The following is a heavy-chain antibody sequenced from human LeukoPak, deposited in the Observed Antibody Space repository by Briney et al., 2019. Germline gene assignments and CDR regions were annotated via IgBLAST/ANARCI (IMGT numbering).Heavy chain of an antibody. V-gene: IGHV3-23*01. CDR2: ISGSGGSA. Sequence: PGGSLRLSCAASGFTFSSYAMSWVRQAPGKGLEWVSAISGSGGSAYYADSVKGRFTISRDNSKNTLYLQMNSLRAEDTAVYYCAKARRVRGVTFDYWGQGTLVTVSS. CDR3: AKARRVRGVTFDY. D-gene: IGHD3-10*01. J-gene: IGHJ4*02. CDR1: GFTFSSYA.